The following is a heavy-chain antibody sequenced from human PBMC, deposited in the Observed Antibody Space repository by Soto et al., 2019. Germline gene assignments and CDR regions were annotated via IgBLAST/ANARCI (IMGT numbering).Heavy chain of an antibody. CDR3: ARDQGFRVVINSNWFDP. CDR1: GYTFSRYG. CDR2: ISAYNGNT. V-gene: IGHV1-18*01. J-gene: IGHJ5*02. Sequence: ASVKVSCKASGYTFSRYGIIWVRQAPGQGLELMGWISAYNGNTNSAEKLRGRLTMTTDASTTTAYMELRSLRSGDTAIYYCARDQGFRVVINSNWFDPWGQGTLVTVYS. D-gene: IGHD2-21*01.